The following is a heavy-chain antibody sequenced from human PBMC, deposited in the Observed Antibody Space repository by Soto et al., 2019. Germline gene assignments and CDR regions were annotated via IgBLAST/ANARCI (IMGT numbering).Heavy chain of an antibody. Sequence: SETLSLTCTVSGGSISSYYWSWIRQPPGEGLEWIGYIYYSGSTNYNPSLKSQVTISVDTSKNQFSLKLSSVTAADTAVYYCARRLRATFDYWGQGTLVTVSS. V-gene: IGHV4-59*08. CDR3: ARRLRATFDY. CDR2: IYYSGST. CDR1: GGSISSYY. J-gene: IGHJ4*02. D-gene: IGHD4-17*01.